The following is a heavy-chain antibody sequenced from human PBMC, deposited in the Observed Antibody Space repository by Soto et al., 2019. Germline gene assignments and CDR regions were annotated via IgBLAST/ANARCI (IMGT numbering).Heavy chain of an antibody. D-gene: IGHD6-6*01. Sequence: GGSLRLSCAASEFSVRNKYMIWVLQAPGKGLEWVSVIYSGGSTYYADSVKGRFTISRDNSKNTLYLQMNSLRAEDTAVYYCARIQLGYDAFDIWGQGTMVTVSS. CDR2: IYSGGST. CDR3: ARIQLGYDAFDI. CDR1: EFSVRNKY. J-gene: IGHJ3*02. V-gene: IGHV3-66*01.